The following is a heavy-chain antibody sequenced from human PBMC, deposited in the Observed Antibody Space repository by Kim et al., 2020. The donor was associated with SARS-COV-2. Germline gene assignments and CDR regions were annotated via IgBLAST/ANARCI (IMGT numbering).Heavy chain of an antibody. D-gene: IGHD3-10*01. CDR2: MYHTGSS. CDR1: GGSITSISFY. J-gene: IGHJ5*02. CDR3: ARSWLGELFPGCFDP. V-gene: IGHV4-39*01. Sequence: SETLSLTCTVSGGSITSISFYWGWIRQTPGEKMVWIGSMYHTGSSYYNQSLKSRVTISVDTSKNQFFLNVRSVTAADTAVYYCARSWLGELFPGCFDPWG.